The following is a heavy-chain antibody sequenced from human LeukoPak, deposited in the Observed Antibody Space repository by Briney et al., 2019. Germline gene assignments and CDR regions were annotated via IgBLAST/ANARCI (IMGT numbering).Heavy chain of an antibody. V-gene: IGHV1-2*06. D-gene: IGHD2-15*01. CDR2: INPESGGT. CDR3: ARGNRGYCSGGSCYNWFDP. J-gene: IGHJ5*02. CDR1: GYTFTDYY. Sequence: GASVKVSCKTSGYTFTDYYIHWVRQAPGQGLEWMGRINPESGGTKSAQNFQGGVTMTRDTSVTTAYMELSSLRSDDTAVYYCARGNRGYCSGGSCYNWFDPWGQGTLVTVSS.